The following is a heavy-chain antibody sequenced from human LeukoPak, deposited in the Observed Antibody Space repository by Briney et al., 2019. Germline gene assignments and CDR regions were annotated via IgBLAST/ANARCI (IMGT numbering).Heavy chain of an antibody. J-gene: IGHJ4*02. Sequence: PSETLSLTCTVSGGSISSYYWSWIRQPPGKGLERIGHIYYSGSTNYNPSLKSRVTISVDTSKNQFSLKLSSVTAADTAVYYCARRGVFCSGGSCYDYWGQGTLVTVSS. D-gene: IGHD2-15*01. CDR1: GGSISSYY. CDR3: ARRGVFCSGGSCYDY. CDR2: IYYSGST. V-gene: IGHV4-59*08.